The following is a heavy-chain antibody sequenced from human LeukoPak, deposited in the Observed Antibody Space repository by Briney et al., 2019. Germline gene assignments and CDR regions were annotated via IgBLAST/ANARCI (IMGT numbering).Heavy chain of an antibody. CDR1: GGSISSSNW. J-gene: IGHJ3*02. CDR3: ATHSMIVVVTGAFDI. D-gene: IGHD3-22*01. CDR2: IYHSGST. V-gene: IGHV4-4*02. Sequence: PSGTLSLTCAVSGGSISSSNWWSWVRQPPGKGLEWIGEIYHSGSTNYNPSLKSRVTISVDKSKNQFSLKLSSVTAADTAVYYCATHSMIVVVTGAFDIWGQGTMVTVSS.